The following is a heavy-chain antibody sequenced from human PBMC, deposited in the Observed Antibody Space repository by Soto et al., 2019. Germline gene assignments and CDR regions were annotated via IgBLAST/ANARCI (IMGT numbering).Heavy chain of an antibody. V-gene: IGHV3-9*01. D-gene: IGHD3-3*01. J-gene: IGHJ6*02. CDR3: AGGPYYDVNDMDV. Sequence: GGSLRLSCAASGFTFDDYAMHWVRQAPGKGLEWVSGISWNSSSIGYADSVKGRFTISRDNAKNSLYLQMNSLRDEDTAVYYCAGGPYYDVNDMDVWGQGTTVTVPS. CDR1: GFTFDDYA. CDR2: ISWNSSSI.